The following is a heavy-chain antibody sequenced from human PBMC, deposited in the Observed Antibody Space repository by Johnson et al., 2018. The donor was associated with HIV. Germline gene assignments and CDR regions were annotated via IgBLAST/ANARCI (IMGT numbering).Heavy chain of an antibody. V-gene: IGHV3-23*04. CDR3: AKEQKWLVVNDAFDF. CDR1: GFTFSSYA. CDR2: ISGGGSSS. J-gene: IGHJ3*01. D-gene: IGHD6-19*01. Sequence: MQLVESGGGLVQPGGSLRLSCAASGFTFSSYAMSWVRQAPGKGLGWVSGISGGGSSSYFADSVRGRFTISRDNSKNTLYLQMNSLRAEDTAAYYCAKEQKWLVVNDAFDFWGQGTMVTVSS.